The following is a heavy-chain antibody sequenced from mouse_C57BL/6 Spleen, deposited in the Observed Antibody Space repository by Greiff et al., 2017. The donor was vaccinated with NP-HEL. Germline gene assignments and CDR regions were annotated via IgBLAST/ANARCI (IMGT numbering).Heavy chain of an antibody. CDR2: IYPGDGDT. D-gene: IGHD2-4*01. CDR1: GYAFSSYW. J-gene: IGHJ2*01. V-gene: IGHV1-80*01. Sequence: VQLQESGAELVKPGASVKISCKASGYAFSSYWMNWVKQRPGKGLEWIGQIYPGDGDTNYNGKFKGKATLTADKSSSTAYMQLSSLTSEDSAVYFCARSGGDYGFDCWGQGTTLTVAS. CDR3: ARSGGDYGFDC.